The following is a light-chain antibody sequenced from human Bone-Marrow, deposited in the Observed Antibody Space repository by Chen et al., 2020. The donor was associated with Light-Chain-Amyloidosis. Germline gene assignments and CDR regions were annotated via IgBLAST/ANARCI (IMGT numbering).Light chain of an antibody. V-gene: IGKV1-12*01. Sequence: DIQMTQSPSSVSASAGDRVTITCRASQDVSDYLAWYQQKPGKAPELLIYAASSLQSGVPSRFTGSGSGTDFTLTSSVLQPEEFATYYCQQGQSLPRTFGQGTKLEIK. CDR2: AAS. CDR3: QQGQSLPRT. CDR1: QDVSDY. J-gene: IGKJ2*01.